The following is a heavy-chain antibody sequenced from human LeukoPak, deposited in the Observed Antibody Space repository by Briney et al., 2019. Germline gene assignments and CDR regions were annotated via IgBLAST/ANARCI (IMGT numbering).Heavy chain of an antibody. CDR3: AKDLRGGGAYFDY. V-gene: IGHV3-23*01. CDR2: ISGSGGST. D-gene: IGHD3-16*01. Sequence: GGSLRLSCAASGFTFSSYAMSWVCQAPGKGLEWVSAISGSGGSTYYADSVKGRFTTSRDNSKNTLYLQMNSLRAEDTAVYYCAKDLRGGGAYFDYWGQGTLATVSS. CDR1: GFTFSSYA. J-gene: IGHJ4*02.